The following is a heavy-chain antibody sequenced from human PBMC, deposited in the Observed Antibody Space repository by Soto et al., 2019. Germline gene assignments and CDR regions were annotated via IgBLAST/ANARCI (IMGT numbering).Heavy chain of an antibody. CDR1: GGSISSDGHC. D-gene: IGHD3-10*01. CDR3: ARDRPMESGSLEV. CDR2: FYNSGST. V-gene: IGHV4-31*03. Sequence: QVQLQESGPGLVKPAQTLSLTCTVSGGSISSDGHCWSWVRQHQGTGLEWIGYFYNSGSTYSNPSLKSRVTISVDRSKAQFSLKLSSVTAADTAVYYCARDRPMESGSLEVWGRGTLVTVSS. J-gene: IGHJ2*01.